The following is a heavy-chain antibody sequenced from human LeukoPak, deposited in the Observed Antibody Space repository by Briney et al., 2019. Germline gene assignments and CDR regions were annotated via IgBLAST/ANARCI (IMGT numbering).Heavy chain of an antibody. CDR3: VRAGSGFDY. CDR1: GFPFSSYA. V-gene: IGHV3-74*01. D-gene: IGHD2-15*01. Sequence: GGSLRLSCAASGFPFSSYAMSWVRQAPEKGLEWVSRIDFETDTTTYAGSVKGRFTISRDNTKNTLYLQMDSLRDEDAAVYYCVRAGSGFDYWGQGTLVTVTS. CDR2: IDFETDTT. J-gene: IGHJ4*02.